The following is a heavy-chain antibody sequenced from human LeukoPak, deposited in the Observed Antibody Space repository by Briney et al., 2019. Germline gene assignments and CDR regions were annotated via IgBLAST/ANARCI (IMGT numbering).Heavy chain of an antibody. Sequence: GGSLRLSCAASGFTFSSYAMHWVRQAPGKGLEYVSAISSNGGSTYYANSVKGRFTISRDNSMNTLYLQMGSLRAEDMAVYYCAREKKMTYYDILTGYYPLSYWGQGTLVTVSS. J-gene: IGHJ4*02. CDR2: ISSNGGST. D-gene: IGHD3-9*01. CDR1: GFTFSSYA. V-gene: IGHV3-64*01. CDR3: AREKKMTYYDILTGYYPLSY.